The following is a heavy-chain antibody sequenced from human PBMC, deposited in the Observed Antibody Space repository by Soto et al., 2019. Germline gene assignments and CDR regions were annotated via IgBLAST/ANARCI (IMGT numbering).Heavy chain of an antibody. CDR3: ARRAETNGWKGFGADKYYFDF. CDR2: MNPNTGNS. CDR1: SYTFSIYD. V-gene: IGHV1-8*01. J-gene: IGHJ4*02. D-gene: IGHD6-19*01. Sequence: ASWQVSSWASSYTFSIYDIYCGLQPTGQGLDWMVWMNPNTGNSAYAQKFQGRVTVTSDTSINTVHMELNSLRSEDTAVYYCARRAETNGWKGFGADKYYFDFWGQGTLVTVSS.